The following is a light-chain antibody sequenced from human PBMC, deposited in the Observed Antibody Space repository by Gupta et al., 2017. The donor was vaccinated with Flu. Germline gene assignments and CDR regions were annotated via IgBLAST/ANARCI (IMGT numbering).Light chain of an antibody. CDR1: ESVNRNH. J-gene: IGKJ2*01. CDR2: GTS. Sequence: LAQSPGTLSLSPGESVTLSCRAGESVNRNHLAWYQQKPGQAPRLLMYGTSNRAPGIPDRFSGGGSGTDFTLTIDRLEPEDSAVFYCHHYGNSPYTFGQGTNLEIK. V-gene: IGKV3-20*01. CDR3: HHYGNSPYT.